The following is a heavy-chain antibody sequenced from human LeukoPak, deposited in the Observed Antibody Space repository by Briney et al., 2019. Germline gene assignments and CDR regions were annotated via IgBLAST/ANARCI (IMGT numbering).Heavy chain of an antibody. Sequence: SETLSLTCTVSGGSISSSSYYWGWIRQPPGKGLEWIGSIYYSGSTYYNPSLKSRVTISADTSKNQFSLKLSSVTAADTAVYYCASLGGLQNYYYYMDVWGKGTTVTVSS. D-gene: IGHD3-16*01. J-gene: IGHJ6*03. CDR3: ASLGGLQNYYYYMDV. V-gene: IGHV4-39*07. CDR1: GGSISSSSYY. CDR2: IYYSGST.